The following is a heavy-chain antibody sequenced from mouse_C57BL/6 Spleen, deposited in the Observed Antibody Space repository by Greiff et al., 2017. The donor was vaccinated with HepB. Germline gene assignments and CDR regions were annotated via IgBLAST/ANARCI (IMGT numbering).Heavy chain of an antibody. CDR1: GYAFSSSW. CDR2: IYPGDGDT. V-gene: IGHV1-82*01. J-gene: IGHJ4*01. D-gene: IGHD3-2*02. Sequence: VQLQQSGPELVKPGASVKISCKASGYAFSSSWMNWVKQRPGKGLEWIGRIYPGDGDTNYNGKFKGKATLTADKSSSTAYMQLSSLTSEDSAVYFCARQLRPPYAMDYWGQGTSVTVAS. CDR3: ARQLRPPYAMDY.